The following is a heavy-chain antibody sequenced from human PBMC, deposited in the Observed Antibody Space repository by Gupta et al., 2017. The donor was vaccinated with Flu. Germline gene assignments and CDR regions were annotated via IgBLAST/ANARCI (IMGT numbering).Heavy chain of an antibody. J-gene: IGHJ4*02. Sequence: VHLLESGGDLVQSGGSLRLSCATSGFSFPNYALTWVRQSPGKTLEWVSAISGSGGSTYYADSVKGRFTISRDNSRNILYLRMARLGAEDTAVYYCAKGKSLITFGGGRSLDSWGQGTLVIVSS. V-gene: IGHV3-23*01. CDR1: GFSFPNYA. CDR3: AKGKSLITFGGGRSLDS. CDR2: ISGSGGST. D-gene: IGHD3-16*01.